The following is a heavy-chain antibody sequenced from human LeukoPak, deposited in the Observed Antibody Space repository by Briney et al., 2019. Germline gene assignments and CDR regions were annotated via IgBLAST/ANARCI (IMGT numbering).Heavy chain of an antibody. CDR2: MNGDGSST. CDR3: ARSATDAFDI. J-gene: IGHJ3*02. Sequence: PGGSPRLSCAASGFTFRSYWMHWVRQDPGKGLVWVSHMNGDGSSTSYADSVKGRFTISRDNAKNTLYLQMNRLKAEDTAVYYCARSATDAFDIWGQGTMVTVSS. V-gene: IGHV3-74*01. CDR1: GFTFRSYW.